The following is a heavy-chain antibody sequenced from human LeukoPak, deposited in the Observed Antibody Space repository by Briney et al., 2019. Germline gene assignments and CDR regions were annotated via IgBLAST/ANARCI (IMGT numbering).Heavy chain of an antibody. CDR3: ARGSYSHYGMDV. CDR1: GFTFSSYW. V-gene: IGHV3-74*01. D-gene: IGHD1-26*01. J-gene: IGHJ6*02. Sequence: GGSPRLSCAASGFTFSSYWMHWVRQGPGKGLVWVSRINSDGSSTRYADSVKGRFTISRDNAKNTLYLQMNSLRAEDTAVYYCARGSYSHYGMDVWGQGTTVTVSS. CDR2: INSDGSST.